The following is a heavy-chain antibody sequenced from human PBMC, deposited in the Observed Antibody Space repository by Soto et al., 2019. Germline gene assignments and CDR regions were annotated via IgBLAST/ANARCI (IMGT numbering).Heavy chain of an antibody. CDR3: AIGGSSGSAEYYQH. CDR1: VYNFTNYG. D-gene: IGHD6-13*01. Sequence: QVQLVQSGAEVKKPGASVKFSCKASVYNFTNYGISWVRQAPGQGHEWMGWISGYNGNTNYAQTLQGRVTMTTDTSTSTAYMELRILRSDATAVAYCAIGGSSGSAEYYQHCGQGILVIVSS. V-gene: IGHV1-18*01. J-gene: IGHJ1*01. CDR2: ISGYNGNT.